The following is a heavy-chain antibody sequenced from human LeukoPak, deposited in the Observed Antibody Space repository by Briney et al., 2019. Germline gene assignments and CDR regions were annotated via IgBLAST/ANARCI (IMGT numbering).Heavy chain of an antibody. CDR1: GYTFTSYG. CDR3: ARSSRWWGKSQIRPYSSSWRGEDFDY. Sequence: ASVKVSCKASGYTFTSYGISWVRQAPGQGLEWMGWISAYNGNTNYAQKLQGRVTMTTDTSTSTAYMELRSLRSDDTAVYYCARSSRWWGKSQIRPYSSSWRGEDFDYWGQGTLVTVSS. V-gene: IGHV1-18*01. D-gene: IGHD6-13*01. J-gene: IGHJ4*02. CDR2: ISAYNGNT.